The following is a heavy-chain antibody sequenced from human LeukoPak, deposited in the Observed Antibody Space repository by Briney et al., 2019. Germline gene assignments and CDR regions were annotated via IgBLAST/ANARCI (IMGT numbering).Heavy chain of an antibody. J-gene: IGHJ4*02. CDR2: INHSGST. Sequence: SETLSLTCAVYGGSFSGYYLSRIRQPPGKGLEWIGEINHSGSTNYNPSLKSRVTISVDTSKNQFSLKLSSVTAADTAVYYCAREGAHYFDYWGQGTLVTVSS. D-gene: IGHD3-16*01. CDR3: AREGAHYFDY. V-gene: IGHV4-34*01. CDR1: GGSFSGYY.